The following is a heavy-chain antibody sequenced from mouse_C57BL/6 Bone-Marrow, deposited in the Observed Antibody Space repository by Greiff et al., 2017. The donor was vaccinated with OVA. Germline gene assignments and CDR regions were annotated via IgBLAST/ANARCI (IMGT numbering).Heavy chain of an antibody. Sequence: EVQLQESGGGLVQPGGSLSLSCAASGFTFTDYYMSWVRQPPGKALEWLGFIRNKANGYTTEYSASVKGRFTISRDNSQSILYLQMNALRAEDSATYYCARYNRAMDYWGKGTSVTVSS. CDR1: GFTFTDYY. J-gene: IGHJ4*01. V-gene: IGHV7-3*01. CDR2: IRNKANGYTT. CDR3: ARYNRAMDY.